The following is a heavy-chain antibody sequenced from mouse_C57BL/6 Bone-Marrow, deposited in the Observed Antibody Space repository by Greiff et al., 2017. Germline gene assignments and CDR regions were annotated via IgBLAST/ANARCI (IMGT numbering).Heavy chain of an antibody. CDR3: AKEGWFAY. CDR1: GFSLTSYG. Sequence: VKLMESGPGLVAPSQSLSITCTVSGFSLTSYGVSWVRQPPGKGLEWLGVIWGDGSTNPHSALISRQSISKDTSKSHVILQLNSRQTYNAATYYCAKEGWFAYWGQGTLVTVSA. V-gene: IGHV2-3*01. J-gene: IGHJ3*01. CDR2: IWGDGST.